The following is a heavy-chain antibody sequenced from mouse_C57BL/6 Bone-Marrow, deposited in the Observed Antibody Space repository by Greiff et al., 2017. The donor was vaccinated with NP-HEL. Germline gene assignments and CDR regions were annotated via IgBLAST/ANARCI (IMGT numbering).Heavy chain of an antibody. J-gene: IGHJ2*01. CDR3: ARPGYGSSYSLDY. CDR2: ISSGGSYT. V-gene: IGHV5-6*01. CDR1: GFTFSSYG. Sequence: EVQRVESGGDLVKPGGSLKLSCAASGFTFSSYGMSWVRQTPDKRLEWVATISSGGSYTYYPDSVKGRFTISRDNAKNTLYLQMSSLKSEDTAMYYCARPGYGSSYSLDYWGQGTTLTVSS. D-gene: IGHD1-1*01.